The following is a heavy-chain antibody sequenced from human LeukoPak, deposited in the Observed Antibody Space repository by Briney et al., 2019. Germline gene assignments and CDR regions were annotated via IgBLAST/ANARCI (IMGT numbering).Heavy chain of an antibody. CDR3: ARTIVGATGPFLTPVYYFDY. J-gene: IGHJ4*02. CDR2: ISSSSSTI. D-gene: IGHD1-26*01. Sequence: GGSLRLSCAASGFTFSSYSMNWVRQAPGKGLEWVSYISSSSSTIYYADSVKGRFTISRDNAKNSLYLQMNGLRAEDTAVYYCARTIVGATGPFLTPVYYFDYWGQGTLVTVSS. V-gene: IGHV3-48*01. CDR1: GFTFSSYS.